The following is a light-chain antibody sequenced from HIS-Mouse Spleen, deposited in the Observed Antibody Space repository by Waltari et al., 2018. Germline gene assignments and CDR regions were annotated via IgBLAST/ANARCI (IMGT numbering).Light chain of an antibody. CDR1: QSISSW. CDR2: KAS. CDR3: QQYNSLVT. Sequence: MSQSPATLSASVGDQVTITCRTSQSISSWLACYQQKPGKAPKPLIYKASSLESGVPSRFSGSGSGTEFTLTISSLQPDDFATYYCQQYNSLVTFGGGTKVEIK. J-gene: IGKJ4*01. V-gene: IGKV1-5*03.